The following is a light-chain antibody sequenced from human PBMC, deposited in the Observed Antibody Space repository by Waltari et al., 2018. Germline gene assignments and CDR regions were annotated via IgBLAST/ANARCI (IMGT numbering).Light chain of an antibody. J-gene: IGKJ1*01. V-gene: IGKV1-5*03. CDR1: ETVSRC. Sequence: DTQMTQSPSTLSASVGDRVTITCRASETVSRCVAWYQQRPGKAPNLLIYKASRLGSGVPATFSGSGSGTEFTLTICSLPPEDFAAYYCQQFNTYPWAYGQGT. CDR3: QQFNTYPWA. CDR2: KAS.